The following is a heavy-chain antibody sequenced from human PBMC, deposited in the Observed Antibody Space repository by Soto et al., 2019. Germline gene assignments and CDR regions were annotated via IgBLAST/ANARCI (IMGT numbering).Heavy chain of an antibody. CDR1: GFTFNNYG. J-gene: IGHJ4*02. D-gene: IGHD2-8*01. CDR3: ARVIPPPMLYFDY. V-gene: IGHV3-30*03. Sequence: PGGSLRLSCAASGFTFNNYGMHWVRQAPGKGLEWVVVISFDGRNSYYLDSVKGRFTISRDNSKNTLYLQMNSLRAEDTAVYYCARVIPPPMLYFDYWGQGTLVTVSS. CDR2: ISFDGRNS.